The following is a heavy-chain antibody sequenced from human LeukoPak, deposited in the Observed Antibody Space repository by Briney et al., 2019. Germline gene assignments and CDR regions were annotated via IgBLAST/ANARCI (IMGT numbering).Heavy chain of an antibody. J-gene: IGHJ4*02. CDR2: ISGSGGST. V-gene: IGHV3-23*01. D-gene: IGHD4-17*01. CDR1: GFTFSSYG. Sequence: GGSLRLSCAASGFTFSSYGMSWVRQAPGKGLEWVSAISGSGGSTYYADSVKGRFTISRDNSKNTLYLQMDSLTADDTAVYFCACLRGPSDYWGQGTLVTVSS. CDR3: ACLRGPSDY.